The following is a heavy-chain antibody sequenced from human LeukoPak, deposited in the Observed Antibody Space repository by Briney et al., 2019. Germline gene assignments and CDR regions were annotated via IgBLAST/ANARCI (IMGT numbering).Heavy chain of an antibody. J-gene: IGHJ5*02. CDR1: GFTFANYV. Sequence: GGSLRLSCAASGFTFANYVTHWVRQAPGKGLEWVAVTSPDEGLKFYGDSVKGRFTISRDNSKNTVYLQMNSLRAEDTAVYFCATFSYAGNAGGSVGPWGQGTLVTVSS. CDR3: ATFSYAGNAGGSVGP. CDR2: TSPDEGLK. V-gene: IGHV3-30*14. D-gene: IGHD4-23*01.